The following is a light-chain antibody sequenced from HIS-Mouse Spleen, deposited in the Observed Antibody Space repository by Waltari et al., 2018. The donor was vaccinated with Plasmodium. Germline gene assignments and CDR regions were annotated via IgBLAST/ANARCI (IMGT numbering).Light chain of an antibody. CDR2: GAS. V-gene: IGKV3-20*01. J-gene: IGKJ3*01. CDR1: QSVSSSY. Sequence: EIVLTQSPGTLSLSPGERATLSCRASQSVSSSYLAWYQQKPGQAPRLLIYGASSRATGIPDRFSGSGSETDFTLIISRLEPEDFAVYYCQQYGSSPPVTFGPGTKVDIK. CDR3: QQYGSSPPVT.